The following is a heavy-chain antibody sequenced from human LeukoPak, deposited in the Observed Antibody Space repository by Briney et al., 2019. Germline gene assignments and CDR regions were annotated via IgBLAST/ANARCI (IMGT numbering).Heavy chain of an antibody. V-gene: IGHV3-74*01. CDR3: ARVAYCGGDCYSLDYYYMDV. Sequence: GGSLRLSCAASGFTLRNYWMHWVRQTPGKGLLWVSRINGDGTSTTYAGSVKGRFTISRDNAKNTLYLQMDSLRAEDTAVYYCARVAYCGGDCYSLDYYYMDVWGKGTTVTVSS. D-gene: IGHD2-21*02. J-gene: IGHJ6*03. CDR1: GFTLRNYW. CDR2: INGDGTST.